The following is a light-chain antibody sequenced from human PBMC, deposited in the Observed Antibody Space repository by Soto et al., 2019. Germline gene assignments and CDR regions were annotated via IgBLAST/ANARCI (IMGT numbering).Light chain of an antibody. CDR2: SVS. CDR1: SSDVGGYNY. J-gene: IGLJ1*01. CDR3: SSYTSSSTLRGV. Sequence: QSALTQPASVSGSPGQSITISCTGTSSDVGGYNYVSWYQQHPGKAPKLMIYSVSNRPSGVSNRFSGSKSGNTASLTISGLQAEDEADYYCSSYTSSSTLRGVFGTGTKLTVL. V-gene: IGLV2-14*01.